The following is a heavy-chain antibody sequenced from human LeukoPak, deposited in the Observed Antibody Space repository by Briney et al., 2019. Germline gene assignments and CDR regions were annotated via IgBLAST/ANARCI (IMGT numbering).Heavy chain of an antibody. CDR3: ARITMVRGVPKGADY. D-gene: IGHD3-10*01. V-gene: IGHV5-51*01. CDR2: IYPGDSDT. Sequence: GESLKISCKGSGYSFTSYWIGWVLQMPGKGLEWMVIIYPGDSDTRYSPSFQGQVTISADKSISTAYLQWSSLKASDTAMYYCARITMVRGVPKGADYWGQGTLVTVSS. CDR1: GYSFTSYW. J-gene: IGHJ4*02.